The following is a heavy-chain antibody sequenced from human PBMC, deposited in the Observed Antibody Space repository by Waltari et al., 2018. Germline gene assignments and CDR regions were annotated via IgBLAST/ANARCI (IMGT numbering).Heavy chain of an antibody. D-gene: IGHD6-6*01. J-gene: IGHJ4*02. CDR3: AKDAIPYSTSSSDY. CDR2: IRYDGNNK. V-gene: IGHV3-30*02. Sequence: QVQLVESGGGVVQPGGSLRLSCAPSGFTFSSYAIHWVRPSPGKGLEWVAFIRYDGNNKYYADSVKGRFTISRDNSKNTVFLQMNSLRPEDTAIYYCAKDAIPYSTSSSDYWGQGTLVTVSS. CDR1: GFTFSSYA.